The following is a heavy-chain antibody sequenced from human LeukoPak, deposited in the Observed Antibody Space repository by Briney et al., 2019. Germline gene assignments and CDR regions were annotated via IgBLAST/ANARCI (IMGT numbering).Heavy chain of an antibody. J-gene: IGHJ6*03. D-gene: IGHD3-9*01. CDR1: GFTFSSYD. Sequence: GGSLRLSCAASGFTFSSYDMSWVRQAPGRGLEWVSTFGGRGGSTYYADSVKGRFTISRDNSKNTLYLRMNSLRAEDTAVYYCAKQGRDWLRDYYYYMDVWGKGTTVTISS. V-gene: IGHV3-23*01. CDR2: FGGRGGST. CDR3: AKQGRDWLRDYYYYMDV.